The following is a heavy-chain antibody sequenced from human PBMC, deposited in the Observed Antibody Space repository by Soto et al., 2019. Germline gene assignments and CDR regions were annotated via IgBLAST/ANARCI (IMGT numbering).Heavy chain of an antibody. Sequence: GALRLSCSTSGFTFSTNAMGWVRQAPGMGLEFVSLISGSGNTIYYADSVKGRFTISRDNSKNTLYLQMNSLRAEDTAVYYCAKDNLSGYDYYSYYGMDVWGQGTTVTVSS. D-gene: IGHD5-12*01. CDR2: ISGSGNTI. V-gene: IGHV3-23*01. CDR1: GFTFSTNA. CDR3: AKDNLSGYDYYSYYGMDV. J-gene: IGHJ6*02.